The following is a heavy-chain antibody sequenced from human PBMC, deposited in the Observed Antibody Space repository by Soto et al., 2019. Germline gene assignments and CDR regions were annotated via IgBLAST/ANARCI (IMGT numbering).Heavy chain of an antibody. V-gene: IGHV1-24*01. CDR2: FDPEDGET. J-gene: IGHJ3*01. D-gene: IGHD3-22*01. CDR3: ATYINHYDSSGYYAFDV. Sequence: ASVKVSCKVSGYTLTELSMHWVRQAPGKGLEWMGGFDPEDGETIYAQKFQGRVTMTEDTSTDTAYMELSSLRSEDTAVYYCATYINHYDSSGYYAFDVWGQGTMVTVSS. CDR1: GYTLTELS.